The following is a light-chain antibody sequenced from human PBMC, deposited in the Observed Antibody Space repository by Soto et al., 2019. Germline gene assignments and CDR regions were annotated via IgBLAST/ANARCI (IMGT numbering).Light chain of an antibody. Sequence: EIVLTQSPATLSLSPGERATLSCRASQSVSSYLAWYQQKPGQAPRLLIYDASNRATGIPARFSGSGSGTDFTLTISSLEPEDFAVYSCQSGPMYTFGQGTKLEIK. J-gene: IGKJ2*01. CDR1: QSVSSY. V-gene: IGKV3-11*01. CDR2: DAS. CDR3: QSGPMYT.